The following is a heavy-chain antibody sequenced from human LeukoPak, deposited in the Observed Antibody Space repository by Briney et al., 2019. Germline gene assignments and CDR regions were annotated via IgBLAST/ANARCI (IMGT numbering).Heavy chain of an antibody. CDR3: ARDTDNGLDV. D-gene: IGHD1-14*01. V-gene: IGHV3-11*01. J-gene: IGHJ6*02. CDR1: GFTFSEYY. CDR2: ISSSGRLM. Sequence: GGSLRLSCAASGFTFSEYYINWIRQAPGKGLEWVSHISSSGRLMQYADSVRGRFTITRDNAQNFMSLQMNNLKPEDTAVYYCARDTDNGLDVWGRGTTVTVS.